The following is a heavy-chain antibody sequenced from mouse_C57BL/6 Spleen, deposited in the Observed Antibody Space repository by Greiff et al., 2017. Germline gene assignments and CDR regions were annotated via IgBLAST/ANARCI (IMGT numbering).Heavy chain of an antibody. CDR3: AIEDGNYDLCAY. V-gene: IGHV1-74*01. Sequence: QVQLQQPGAELVKPGASVKVSCKASGYTFTSYWMPWVKQRPGQGLEWIGRLHPSASDTNYNQKFKGKATLTVYKSSSTAYMQLSSLTSEDSAVYYCAIEDGNYDLCAYWGQGTLVTVAA. J-gene: IGHJ3*01. D-gene: IGHD2-1*01. CDR1: GYTFTSYW. CDR2: LHPSASDT.